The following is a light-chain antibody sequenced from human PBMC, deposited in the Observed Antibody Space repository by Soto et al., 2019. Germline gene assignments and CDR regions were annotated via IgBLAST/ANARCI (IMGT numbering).Light chain of an antibody. CDR1: QSLLYKSNSKNY. J-gene: IGKJ1*01. Sequence: DIVMTQSPDSLAVSLDERATINCKSSQSLLYKSNSKNYLAWYQQKPGQPPKLLIYWASNRESGVPDRFSGSGSGTDFTLTISSLQAEDVAVYYCQQYYNTPQTFGQGTKVEIK. CDR2: WAS. V-gene: IGKV4-1*01. CDR3: QQYYNTPQT.